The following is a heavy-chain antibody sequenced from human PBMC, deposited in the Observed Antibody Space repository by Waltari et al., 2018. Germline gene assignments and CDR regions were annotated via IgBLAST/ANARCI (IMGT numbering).Heavy chain of an antibody. V-gene: IGHV1-58*01. J-gene: IGHJ5*02. D-gene: IGHD3-3*01. CDR2: IVVGSGNT. Sequence: QMQLLQSGPEVKKPGTSVRVSCKASGFTFTSSSLQWVRQARGQGLEWIGWIVVGSGNTKYAQNFQERVTFTRDMSTSTAYMESKSLTSEDTAVYYCAAGLFGVFVQSFDPWGQGTLVTVSS. CDR1: GFTFTSSS. CDR3: AAGLFGVFVQSFDP.